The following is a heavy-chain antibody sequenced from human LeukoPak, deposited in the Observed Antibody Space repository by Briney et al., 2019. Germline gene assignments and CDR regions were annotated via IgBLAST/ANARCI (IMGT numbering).Heavy chain of an antibody. CDR2: IKRKSDGGTT. CDR3: TTVELWLGRALLY. J-gene: IGHJ4*02. V-gene: IGHV3-15*01. CDR1: GFTFSGSA. D-gene: IGHD6-19*01. Sequence: GGSLRLSCAASGFTFSGSAMHWVRQASGKGLEWVGRIKRKSDGGTTDYGAPVKGRFTISRDDSKNTLFLHMNSLNTEDTAVYYCTTVELWLGRALLYWGQGTLVTVSS.